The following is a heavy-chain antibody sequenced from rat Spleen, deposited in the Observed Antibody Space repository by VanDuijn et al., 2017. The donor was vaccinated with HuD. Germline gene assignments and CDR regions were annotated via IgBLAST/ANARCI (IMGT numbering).Heavy chain of an antibody. Sequence: EVQLVESGGGLVQPGRSMKLSCAASGFTFSNYGMAWVRQAPKKGLEWVAYISYDGGSTFYRDSVKGRFTISRDDATSSLYLQMDSLRSEDTATYYCTTEFGVRVMDAWGQGASVTVSS. D-gene: IGHD4-3*01. J-gene: IGHJ4*01. CDR1: GFTFSNYG. CDR2: ISYDGGST. V-gene: IGHV5-20*01. CDR3: TTEFGVRVMDA.